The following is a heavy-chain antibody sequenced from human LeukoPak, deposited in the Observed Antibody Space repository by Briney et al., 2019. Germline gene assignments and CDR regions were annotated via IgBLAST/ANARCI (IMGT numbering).Heavy chain of an antibody. J-gene: IGHJ4*02. V-gene: IGHV3-23*01. CDR3: ANPKGLLWFEELSH. Sequence: GGTLRLSCAASGFTFSSYGMSWVRQAPGKGLEWVSAISGSGGSTYYADSVKGRFTISRDNSKNTLYLQMNSLRAEDTAVYYCANPKGLLWFEELSHWGQGTLVTVSS. CDR2: ISGSGGST. D-gene: IGHD3-10*01. CDR1: GFTFSSYG.